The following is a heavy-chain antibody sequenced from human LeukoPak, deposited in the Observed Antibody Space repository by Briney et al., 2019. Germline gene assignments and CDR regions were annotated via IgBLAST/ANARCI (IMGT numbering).Heavy chain of an antibody. CDR2: ISSSGHTI. CDR1: GFTFSSYE. D-gene: IGHD2-2*01. J-gene: IGHJ6*02. Sequence: GGSLRLSCAASGFTFSSYEVNWVRQAPGKGLEWVSYISSSGHTIYYADSVKGRFTISRDNAKNSLYLQMNSLRAEDTAVYYCARDYCRSTSCPTPNYGMDVWGQGTTVTVSS. CDR3: ARDYCRSTSCPTPNYGMDV. V-gene: IGHV3-48*03.